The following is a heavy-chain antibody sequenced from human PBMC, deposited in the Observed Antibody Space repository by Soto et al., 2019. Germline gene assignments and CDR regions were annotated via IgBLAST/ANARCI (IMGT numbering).Heavy chain of an antibody. V-gene: IGHV4-31*03. CDR2: IYYSGST. Sequence: KPSETLSLTCTVSGGSISSGGYYWSWIRQHPGKGLEWIGYIYYSGSTYYNPSLKSRVTISVDTSKNQFSLKLSSVTAADTAVYYCARGHDYKYNWFDPWGQGTLVTVSS. J-gene: IGHJ5*02. D-gene: IGHD4-4*01. CDR3: ARGHDYKYNWFDP. CDR1: GGSISSGGYY.